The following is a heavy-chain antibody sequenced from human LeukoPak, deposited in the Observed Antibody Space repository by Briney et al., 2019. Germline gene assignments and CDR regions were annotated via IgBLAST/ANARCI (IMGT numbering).Heavy chain of an antibody. CDR1: GFTFSSYW. D-gene: IGHD5-18*01. CDR2: INPDGNKK. J-gene: IGHJ4*02. Sequence: GGSLRLSCAASGFTFSSYWMSWVRQAPGKGLEWVASINPDGNKKYSADSVKGRFTISRDNAENLLYLQMNSLRVEDTAFYYCARDLAYSRLDYWGQGMLVTVSS. V-gene: IGHV3-7*01. CDR3: ARDLAYSRLDY.